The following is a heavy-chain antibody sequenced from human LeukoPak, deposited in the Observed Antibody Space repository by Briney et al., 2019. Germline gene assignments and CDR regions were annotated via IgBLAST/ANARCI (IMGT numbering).Heavy chain of an antibody. CDR1: GGSISSYY. V-gene: IGHV4-59*01. J-gene: IGHJ5*02. CDR2: IYYSGST. Sequence: SETLSLTCTVSGGSISSYYWSWIRQPPGKGLERIGYIYYSGSTNYNASLKSRVTISVDTSKNQFSLTLSSVTAADTAVYYCARFRWSSGFKGKNWFDPWGQGTLVTVSS. D-gene: IGHD6-19*01. CDR3: ARFRWSSGFKGKNWFDP.